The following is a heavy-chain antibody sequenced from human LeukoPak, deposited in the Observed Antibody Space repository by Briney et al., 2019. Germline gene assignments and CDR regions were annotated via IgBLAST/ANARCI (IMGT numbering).Heavy chain of an antibody. Sequence: SETLSPTLTVPGCPISSIRYYWGAIRQRQGKGLEWIWIIYYSGSTYYNPGLTSRVTISVHKSKTQFSLKLSSVTAADTAVYYCARHAPGSYYFYFDFWGQGTLVTVSS. D-gene: IGHD3-10*01. CDR3: ARHAPGSYYFYFDF. CDR2: IYYSGST. J-gene: IGHJ4*02. V-gene: IGHV4-39*01. CDR1: GCPISSIRYY.